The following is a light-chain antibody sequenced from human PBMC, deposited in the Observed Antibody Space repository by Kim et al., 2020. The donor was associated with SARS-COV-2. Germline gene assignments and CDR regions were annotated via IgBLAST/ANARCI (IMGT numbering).Light chain of an antibody. Sequence: QSVLTQPPSVSGAPGQRVTISCTGSSSNIGAGYDVHWYQQLPGTAPKLLIYGNSNRPSGVPDRFSGSKYGTSASLAITGLQAEDEADYYCQSYDSSLSGSMVFGTGTKVTVL. CDR2: GNS. CDR1: SSNIGAGYD. CDR3: QSYDSSLSGSMV. J-gene: IGLJ1*01. V-gene: IGLV1-40*01.